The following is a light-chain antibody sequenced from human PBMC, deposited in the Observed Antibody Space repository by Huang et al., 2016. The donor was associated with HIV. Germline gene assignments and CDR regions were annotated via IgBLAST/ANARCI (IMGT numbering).Light chain of an antibody. Sequence: EVVLTQSPATLSVSPGEKATLSCRASQTVITNLAWDQHKPGHGPRLLIYGAATRAAGVPARFSGSGSGTEVTLTSSILLSEDFAVYYCQQYNNWPMYTFGQGTKVDVK. J-gene: IGKJ2*01. V-gene: IGKV3-15*01. CDR3: QQYNNWPMYT. CDR1: QTVITN. CDR2: GAA.